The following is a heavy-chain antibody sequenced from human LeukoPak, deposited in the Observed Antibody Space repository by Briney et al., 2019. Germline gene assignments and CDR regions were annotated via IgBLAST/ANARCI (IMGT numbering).Heavy chain of an antibody. Sequence: GGSLRLSCAASGFTFSSYAMSWVRQAPGKGLEWVSAISGSGGSTSYADSVKGRFTISKDNSKNTLYLQMNSLKTEATAVYYCTRDYGVLFDYWGQGTLVTVSS. CDR3: TRDYGVLFDY. CDR1: GFTFSSYA. V-gene: IGHV3-23*01. D-gene: IGHD4-17*01. CDR2: ISGSGGST. J-gene: IGHJ4*02.